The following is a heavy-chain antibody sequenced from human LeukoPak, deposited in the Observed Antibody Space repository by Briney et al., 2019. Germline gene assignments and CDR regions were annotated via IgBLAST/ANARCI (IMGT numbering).Heavy chain of an antibody. D-gene: IGHD6-19*01. J-gene: IGHJ4*02. Sequence: SETLSLTCTVSGGSISSYYWSWIRQPAGKGLEWIGYIYYSGSTNYNPSLKSRVTISVDTSKNQFSLKLSSVTAADTAVYYCARGPHSGWYPDYWGQGTLVTVSS. CDR1: GGSISSYY. V-gene: IGHV4-59*01. CDR3: ARGPHSGWYPDY. CDR2: IYYSGST.